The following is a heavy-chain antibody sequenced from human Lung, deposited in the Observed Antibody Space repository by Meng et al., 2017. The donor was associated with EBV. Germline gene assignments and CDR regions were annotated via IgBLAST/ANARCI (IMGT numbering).Heavy chain of an antibody. CDR2: IIPIFGSA. Sequence: QGQLGQSGAEVKKPGSSVKVSCKASEGTFSKSVVSWVRQAPGRGLEWMGGIIPIFGSANYAQKFQGRVTITADESTSTAYMELSSLRSEDTAVYYCARDYYGSYWYFDLWGRGTLVTVSS. CDR3: ARDYYGSYWYFDL. J-gene: IGHJ2*01. CDR1: EGTFSKSV. D-gene: IGHD3-10*01. V-gene: IGHV1-69*01.